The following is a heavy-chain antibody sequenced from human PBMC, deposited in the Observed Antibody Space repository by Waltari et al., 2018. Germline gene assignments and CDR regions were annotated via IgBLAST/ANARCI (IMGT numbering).Heavy chain of an antibody. V-gene: IGHV4-39*01. J-gene: IGHJ6*03. Sequence: QLQLQESGPGLVKPSETLSLTCTVSGGSISSSLYYWGWIRQPPGKGLEWIGSIYYTGSTYYNPSLKSRVTISVDTSENQFSLRLSSVTAADTAVYYCASPAGATGYYYMDVWGKGTTVTVSS. CDR3: ASPAGATGYYYMDV. CDR1: GGSISSSLYY. CDR2: IYYTGST.